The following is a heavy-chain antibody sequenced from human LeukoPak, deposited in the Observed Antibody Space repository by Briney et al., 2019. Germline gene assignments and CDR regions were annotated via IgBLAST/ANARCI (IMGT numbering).Heavy chain of an antibody. V-gene: IGHV3-30*18. CDR3: AKDGGLSSVAGPLGAFDI. Sequence: PGRSLRLSCAVSGFTFSSYGMHWVRQAPGKGLEWVAVISYDGSNKYYADSVKGRFTISRDNSKNTLYLQMNSLRAEDTAVYYCAKDGGLSSVAGPLGAFDIWGQGTMVTVSS. J-gene: IGHJ3*02. CDR2: ISYDGSNK. D-gene: IGHD6-19*01. CDR1: GFTFSSYG.